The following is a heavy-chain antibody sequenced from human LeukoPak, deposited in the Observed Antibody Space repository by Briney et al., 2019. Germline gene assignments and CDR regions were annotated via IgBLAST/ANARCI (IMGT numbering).Heavy chain of an antibody. J-gene: IGHJ4*02. CDR1: GYTFTGYY. D-gene: IGHD3-9*01. V-gene: IGHV1-2*02. CDR2: FNPYSGDT. CDR3: ARARDFDWLYQIFY. Sequence: ASVKVSCKASGYTFTGYYMHWVRQAPGQGLEWMGWFNPYSGDTNYAQKLQGRVTMTRDTSNSTAYMELSSLRSDDTAVYYCARARDFDWLYQIFYWGQGTLVTVSS.